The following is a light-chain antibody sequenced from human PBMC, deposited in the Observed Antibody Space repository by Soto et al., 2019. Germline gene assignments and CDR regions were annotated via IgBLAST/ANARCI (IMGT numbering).Light chain of an antibody. CDR2: TTS. V-gene: IGKV1-12*01. Sequence: DIQMTQSPSSVSASVGDRVTITCRASQAINRYLAWYQQKPGKAPNLLIYTTSSLQSGVPSRFSGSGSGTDFTLTISSLEPEDFATYYCQQGNRFLLTFGGGTKVEIK. CDR1: QAINRY. CDR3: QQGNRFLLT. J-gene: IGKJ4*01.